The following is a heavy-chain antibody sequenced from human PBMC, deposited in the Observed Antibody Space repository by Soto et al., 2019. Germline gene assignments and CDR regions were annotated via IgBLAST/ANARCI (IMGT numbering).Heavy chain of an antibody. CDR2: IGGSGAYT. J-gene: IGHJ4*02. D-gene: IGHD2-2*01. V-gene: IGHV3-23*01. CDR1: GFSFSSYA. CDR3: AKGSADARPYFFDY. Sequence: EVQLLESGGGLAQPGGSLRLSCAASGFSFSSYAMSWVRQSPGKGLEWEWVSAIGGSGAYTYHADSGRGRFTVSRDNTKNTLYLLMNSLKAEDTAVYYCAKGSADARPYFFDYWGQGALVTVSS.